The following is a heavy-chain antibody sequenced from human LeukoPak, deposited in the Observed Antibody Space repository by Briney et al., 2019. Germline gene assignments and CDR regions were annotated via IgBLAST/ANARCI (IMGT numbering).Heavy chain of an antibody. CDR3: ARRRRSTVTTYGDAFDI. CDR1: GFTVSSNY. V-gene: IGHV3-53*01. CDR2: IYSGGST. D-gene: IGHD4-17*01. J-gene: IGHJ3*02. Sequence: GGSLRLSCAASGFTVSSNYMSWVRQAPGKGLEWVSVIYSGGSTYYADSVKGRFTISRDNSKNTLYLQMNSLRAEDTAVYYCARRRRSTVTTYGDAFDIWGQGTMVIVSS.